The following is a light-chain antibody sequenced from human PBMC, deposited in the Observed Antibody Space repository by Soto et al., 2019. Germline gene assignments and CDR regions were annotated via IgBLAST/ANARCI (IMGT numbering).Light chain of an antibody. V-gene: IGKV3-20*01. J-gene: IGKJ1*01. CDR3: SAWT. CDR2: GAS. Sequence: EIVLTQSPGTLSLSPGERATLSCRASQSVSSSYLAWYQQKPGQAPRLLIYGASSRATGIPDRFSGSGSGTDFTLTISRLEPEDFAVYYCSAWTFGQGTKVEIK. CDR1: QSVSSSY.